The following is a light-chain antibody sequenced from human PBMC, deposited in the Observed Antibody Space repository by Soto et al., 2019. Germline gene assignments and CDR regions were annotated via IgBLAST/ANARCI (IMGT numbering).Light chain of an antibody. J-gene: IGKJ1*01. V-gene: IGKV3-20*01. CDR2: GAA. CDR3: QQYGSSQTWT. Sequence: DIVITQSPGTLSLSPGERATLSCRASQSVSSSYLAWYQQKPGQATRLILHGAASRATGIPDRCSGSGSGTDVTLTISRLEPEDFAAYYCQQYGSSQTWTFGQGTKVDIK. CDR1: QSVSSSY.